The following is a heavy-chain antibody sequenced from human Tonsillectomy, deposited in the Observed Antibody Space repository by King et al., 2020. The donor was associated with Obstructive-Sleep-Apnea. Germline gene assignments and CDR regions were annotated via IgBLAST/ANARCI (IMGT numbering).Heavy chain of an antibody. J-gene: IGHJ4*02. CDR3: ARHSNAYKLDDY. CDR2: IDPSDSYT. V-gene: IGHV5-10-1*03. D-gene: IGHD5-18*01. Sequence: VQLVQSGAEVKKPGESLRISCKGSGYSFTSYWISWVRQMRGKGVEGMGRIDPSDSYTNYSPSFHGHVTSSTDKSISTAYLQWISLKATDTAFYYCARHSNAYKLDDYWGQRTLVTVPS. CDR1: GYSFTSYW.